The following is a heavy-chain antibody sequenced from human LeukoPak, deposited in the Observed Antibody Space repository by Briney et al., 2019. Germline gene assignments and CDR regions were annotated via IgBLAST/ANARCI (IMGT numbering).Heavy chain of an antibody. CDR1: GFTFSSYA. Sequence: GGSLRLSCAASGFTFSSYAMHWVRQAPGKGLEWVAVISYDGSNKYYADSVKGRFTISRDNSKNTLYLQMNSLRAEDTAVYYCARWSVDGYCSSTSCSVWGQGTLVTVSS. J-gene: IGHJ4*02. CDR2: ISYDGSNK. D-gene: IGHD2-2*03. V-gene: IGHV3-30-3*01. CDR3: ARWSVDGYCSSTSCSV.